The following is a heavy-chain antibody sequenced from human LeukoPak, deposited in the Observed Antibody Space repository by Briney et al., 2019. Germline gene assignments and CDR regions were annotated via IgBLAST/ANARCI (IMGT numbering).Heavy chain of an antibody. CDR2: INPSGGST. CDR1: GYTFTSNS. V-gene: IGHV1-46*01. Sequence: GSSVKVSCKASGYTFTSNSIHWVRQAPGQGFEWMGIINPSGGSTFYAQKFQGRVTMTRGTSTGIVYMELRSLRSEDTATYFCARGSSEDYFDYWGQGTLVTVSS. CDR3: ARGSSEDYFDY. D-gene: IGHD3-10*01. J-gene: IGHJ4*02.